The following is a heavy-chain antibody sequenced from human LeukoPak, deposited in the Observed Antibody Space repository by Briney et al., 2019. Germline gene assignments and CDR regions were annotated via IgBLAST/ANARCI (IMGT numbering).Heavy chain of an antibody. V-gene: IGHV3-9*01. J-gene: IGHJ4*02. D-gene: IGHD3-22*01. CDR2: ISWNSGSI. CDR3: AKGEYYDSSGHYNY. CDR1: GFTFSSYS. Sequence: GGSLRLSCAASGFTFSSYSMNWVRQAPGKGLEWVSGISWNSGSIGYADSVKGRFTISRDNAKNSLYLQMNSLRAEDTALYYCAKGEYYDSSGHYNYWGQGTLVTVSS.